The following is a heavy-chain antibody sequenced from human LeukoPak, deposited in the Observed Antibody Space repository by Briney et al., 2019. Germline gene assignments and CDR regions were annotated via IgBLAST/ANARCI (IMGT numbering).Heavy chain of an antibody. V-gene: IGHV7-4-1*02. D-gene: IGHD2-21*02. J-gene: IGHJ4*02. CDR1: GYTFTSYA. Sequence: ASVKVSCKASGYTFTSYAMNGVRQAAGQGREGMGWINTKTGNPTYAQGFTGRFVFSLDTSVSTAYLHISSLKAEDTAVYYCARVVGCGGDCYSAISDYWGQGTLVTVSS. CDR3: ARVVGCGGDCYSAISDY. CDR2: INTKTGNP.